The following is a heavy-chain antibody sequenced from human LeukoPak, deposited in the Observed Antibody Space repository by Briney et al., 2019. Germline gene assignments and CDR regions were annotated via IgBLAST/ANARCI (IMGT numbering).Heavy chain of an antibody. CDR2: IWYDGSNK. J-gene: IGHJ4*02. D-gene: IGHD3-22*01. Sequence: PGRSLRLSCAASGFTFSSYGMHWVRQAPGKGLEWVAVIWYDGSNKYYADSVEGRFTISRDNSKNTLYLQMNSLRAEDTAVYYCARDRYYDSSGYYFDYWGQGTLVTVSS. CDR3: ARDRYYDSSGYYFDY. V-gene: IGHV3-33*01. CDR1: GFTFSSYG.